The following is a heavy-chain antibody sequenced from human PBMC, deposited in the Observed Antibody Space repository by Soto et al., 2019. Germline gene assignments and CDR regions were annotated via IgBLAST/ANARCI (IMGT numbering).Heavy chain of an antibody. CDR1: ESTFNIYS. V-gene: IGHV1-69*04. D-gene: IGHD5-12*01. CDR3: AREDIRAAGNGGPHYFDS. J-gene: IGHJ4*02. CDR2: LTPLLEIT. Sequence: ASLKVSCKASESTFNIYSINWVRQAPGQGFEWMGRLTPLLEITNYTQRLQDRVTITADMFTRTVYMELSSLTSEDTAIYYCAREDIRAAGNGGPHYFDSWGQGTLVTVSS.